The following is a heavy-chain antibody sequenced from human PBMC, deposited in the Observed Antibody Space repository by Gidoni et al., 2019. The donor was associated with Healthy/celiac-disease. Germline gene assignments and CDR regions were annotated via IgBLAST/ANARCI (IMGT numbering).Heavy chain of an antibody. CDR2: IYYSGST. V-gene: IGHV4-31*03. CDR1: RGSISSGGYY. J-gene: IGHJ3*02. Sequence: QVQLQESGPGLVKPSQTLSLTCTVSRGSISSGGYYWSWIRQHPGKGLAWIGYIYYSGSTYYNPSLKSRVTISVDTSKNQFSLKLSSVTAADTAVYYCARVMYCSSTSCFDAFDIWGQGTMVTVSS. D-gene: IGHD2-2*01. CDR3: ARVMYCSSTSCFDAFDI.